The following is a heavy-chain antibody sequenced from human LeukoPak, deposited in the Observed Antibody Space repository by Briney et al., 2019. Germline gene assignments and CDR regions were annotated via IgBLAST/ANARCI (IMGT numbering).Heavy chain of an antibody. CDR3: ARWEYGGNSFDP. V-gene: IGHV4-38-2*02. Sequence: SETLSLTCTVSGYSISSGYYWGWIRPPPRKVLEWIGSIYHSGSTYYTPYLKSRVTISVDTSKIQFPLKLSSVTAADTAVYYCARWEYGGNSFDPWGQGTLVTVSS. CDR1: GYSISSGYY. J-gene: IGHJ5*02. D-gene: IGHD4-23*01. CDR2: IYHSGST.